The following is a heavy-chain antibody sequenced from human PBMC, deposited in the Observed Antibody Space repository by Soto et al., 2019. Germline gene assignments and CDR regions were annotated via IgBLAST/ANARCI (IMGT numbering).Heavy chain of an antibody. V-gene: IGHV4-59*01. Sequence: SETLSLTXXVSGXXXXSXXWSWIRXPPGKGLEWIGYIYYSGSTNYNPSLKSRVTISVDTSKNQFSLKLSSVTAADTAVYYCARGEYSSGWYPYFDYWGQGTLVTVSS. D-gene: IGHD6-19*01. CDR1: GXXXXSXX. CDR3: ARGEYSSGWYPYFDY. CDR2: IYYSGST. J-gene: IGHJ4*02.